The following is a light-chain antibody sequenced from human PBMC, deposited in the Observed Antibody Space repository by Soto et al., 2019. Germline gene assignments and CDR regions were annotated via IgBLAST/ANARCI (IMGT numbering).Light chain of an antibody. CDR3: QHYDDVLVT. J-gene: IGKJ4*01. Sequence: DIQLTQSPSSLSASVGETVTVTCQASQDISVYLNWYQEKPGKAPTLLIYDASNLKTGVPSRFNGLGSGTHFTLTISNLQPEDIATYFCQHYDDVLVTFGGGTKVEI. CDR2: DAS. CDR1: QDISVY. V-gene: IGKV1-33*01.